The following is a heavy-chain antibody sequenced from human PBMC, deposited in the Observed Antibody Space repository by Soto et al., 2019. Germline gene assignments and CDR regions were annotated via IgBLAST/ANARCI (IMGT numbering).Heavy chain of an antibody. V-gene: IGHV1-8*01. J-gene: IGHJ3*02. CDR1: GYTFTSYD. Sequence: ASVKVSCKASGYTFTSYDINWVRQATGQGLEWMGWMNPNSGNTGYAQKFQGRVTMTRNTSISTAYMELSSLRSEDTAVYYCARGLGYYDILTGYQSEDDAFDIWG. CDR3: ARGLGYYDILTGYQSEDDAFDI. CDR2: MNPNSGNT. D-gene: IGHD3-9*01.